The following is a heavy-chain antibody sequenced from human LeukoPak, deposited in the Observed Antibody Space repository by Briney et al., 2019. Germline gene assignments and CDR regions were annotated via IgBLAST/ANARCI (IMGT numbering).Heavy chain of an antibody. CDR1: GYTFTSYG. Sequence: ASVKVSCKASGYTFTSYGISWVRQAPGQGLEWMGWISAYNGNTNYAQKLQGRVTMTTDTSTSTAYMELRSLRSDDTAVYYCASDLTRKYGSGRYYDYWGQGTLVTVSS. J-gene: IGHJ4*02. CDR3: ASDLTRKYGSGRYYDY. D-gene: IGHD3-10*01. V-gene: IGHV1-18*01. CDR2: ISAYNGNT.